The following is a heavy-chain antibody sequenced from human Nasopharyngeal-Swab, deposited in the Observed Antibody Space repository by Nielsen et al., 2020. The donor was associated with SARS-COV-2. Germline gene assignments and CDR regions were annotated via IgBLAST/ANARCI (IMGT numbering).Heavy chain of an antibody. J-gene: IGHJ6*02. D-gene: IGHD2-21*02. CDR3: ARESRLHGYYYYYGMDV. CDR2: ISSSSSYI. Sequence: VRQMPGKGLEWVSSISSSSSYIYYADSVKGRFAISRDNAKNSLYLQMNSLRAEDTAVYYCARESRLHGYYYYYGMDVWGQGTTVTVSS. V-gene: IGHV3-21*01.